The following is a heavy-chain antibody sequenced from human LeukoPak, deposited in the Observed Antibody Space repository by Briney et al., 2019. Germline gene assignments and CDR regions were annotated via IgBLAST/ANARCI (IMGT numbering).Heavy chain of an antibody. CDR2: IYYSGST. J-gene: IGHJ3*02. Sequence: SEPLSLTCTVSGGSISSSSYYWGWIRQPPGKGLEWIGSIYYSGSTYNNPSLKSRVTISVDTSKNQYSLKLSSVTAADTAVYYCAREYSSSSGAFDIWGQGTMVTVSP. D-gene: IGHD6-6*01. CDR1: GGSISSSSYY. V-gene: IGHV4-39*07. CDR3: AREYSSSSGAFDI.